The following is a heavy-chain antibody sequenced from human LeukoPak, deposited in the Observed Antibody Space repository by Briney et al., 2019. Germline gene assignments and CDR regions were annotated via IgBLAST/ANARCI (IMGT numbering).Heavy chain of an antibody. V-gene: IGHV1-69*13. CDR1: GGTFSSYA. J-gene: IGHJ4*02. Sequence: SVKVSCKASGGTFSSYAISWVRQAPGQGLEWMGGIIPIFGTANYAQKFQGRVTITADESTSTAYMELSSLRSEDTAVYYCARDGTQLCLGTNNYYFDYWGQGTLVTVSS. CDR2: IIPIFGTA. CDR3: ARDGTQLCLGTNNYYFDY. D-gene: IGHD5-18*01.